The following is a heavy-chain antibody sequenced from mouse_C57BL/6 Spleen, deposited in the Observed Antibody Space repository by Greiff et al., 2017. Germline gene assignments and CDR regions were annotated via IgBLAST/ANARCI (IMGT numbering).Heavy chain of an antibody. CDR2: ISDGGSYT. J-gene: IGHJ3*01. CDR3: ARDTYYLFAY. D-gene: IGHD2-10*01. Sequence: EVQGVECGGGLVKPGGSLKLSCAASGFTFSSYAMSWVRQTPEKRLEWVATISDGGSYTYYPDNVKGRFTISRDNANNNLYLQMSHLKSEDTAMYYCARDTYYLFAYWGQGTLVTVSA. V-gene: IGHV5-4*01. CDR1: GFTFSSYA.